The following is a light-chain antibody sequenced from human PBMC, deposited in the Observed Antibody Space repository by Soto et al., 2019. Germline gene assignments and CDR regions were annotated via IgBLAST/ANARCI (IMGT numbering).Light chain of an antibody. CDR2: GNS. CDR1: SSNIGGGYD. J-gene: IGLJ2*01. CDR3: QSYDSSRSGYVV. Sequence: QSVLTQPPSVSGAPGQRVTISCTGSSSNIGGGYDVHWYQQLPGTAPKLLIYGNSNRPSGVPDRFSGSKSGTSASLAITGLQAEDEADYYCQSYDSSRSGYVVFGGGTKVTVL. V-gene: IGLV1-40*01.